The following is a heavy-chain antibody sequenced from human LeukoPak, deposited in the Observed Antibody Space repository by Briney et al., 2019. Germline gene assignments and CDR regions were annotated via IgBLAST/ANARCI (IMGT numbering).Heavy chain of an antibody. D-gene: IGHD4-17*01. CDR3: ARTTVTTESGFGY. Sequence: ASVKVSCKASGGTFSSYAISWVRQAPGQGLEWMGGIIPIFGTANYARKFQGRVTITADESTSTAYMELSSLRSGDTAVYYCARTTVTTESGFGYWGQGTLVTVSS. CDR2: IIPIFGTA. V-gene: IGHV1-69*13. CDR1: GGTFSSYA. J-gene: IGHJ4*02.